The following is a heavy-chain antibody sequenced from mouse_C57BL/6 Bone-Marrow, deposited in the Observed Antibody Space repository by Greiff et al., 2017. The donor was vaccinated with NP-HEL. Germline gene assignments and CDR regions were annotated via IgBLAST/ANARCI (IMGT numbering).Heavy chain of an antibody. CDR1: GYAFTNYL. CDR2: INPGSGGT. V-gene: IGHV1-54*01. D-gene: IGHD4-1*01. J-gene: IGHJ1*03. CDR3: ARSPNWDWYFDV. Sequence: QVQLKQSGAELVRPGTSVKVSCKASGYAFTNYLIEWVKQRPGQGLEWIGVINPGSGGTNYTEKFKGKATMTADKTSSTAYMQLSSLASEDSAVYFCARSPNWDWYFDVWGTGTTVTVSS.